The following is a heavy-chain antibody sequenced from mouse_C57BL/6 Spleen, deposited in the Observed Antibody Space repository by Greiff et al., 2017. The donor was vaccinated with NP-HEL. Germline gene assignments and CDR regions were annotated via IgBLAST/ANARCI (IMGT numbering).Heavy chain of an antibody. J-gene: IGHJ4*01. V-gene: IGHV1-66*01. Sequence: VQLQQSGPELVKPGASVKISCKASGYSFTSYYIHWVKQRPGQGLEWIGWIYPGSGDTKYNAKFKGKATLTADTSSSTAYMQLSSLTAEDSAVYYCARRADAMDYWGQGTSVTVSS. CDR3: ARRADAMDY. CDR2: IYPGSGDT. CDR1: GYSFTSYY. D-gene: IGHD3-3*01.